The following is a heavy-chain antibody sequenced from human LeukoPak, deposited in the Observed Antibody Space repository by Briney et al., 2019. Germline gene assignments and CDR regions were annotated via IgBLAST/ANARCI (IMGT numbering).Heavy chain of an antibody. CDR3: ARDRIAVAPRDHYYMDV. D-gene: IGHD6-19*01. CDR2: INPSGGST. V-gene: IGHV1-46*01. CDR1: GYTFTSYY. Sequence: ASVKVSCKASGYTFTSYYMHWVRQAPGQGLEWMGIINPSGGSTSYAQKFQGRVTMTTDTSTSTAYMELRSLRSDDTAVYYCARDRIAVAPRDHYYMDVWGKGTTVTISS. J-gene: IGHJ6*03.